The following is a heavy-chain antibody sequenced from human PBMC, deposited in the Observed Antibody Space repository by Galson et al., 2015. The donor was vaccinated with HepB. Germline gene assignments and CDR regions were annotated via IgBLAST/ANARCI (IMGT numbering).Heavy chain of an antibody. D-gene: IGHD3-16*02. V-gene: IGHV5-51*01. CDR3: ARGFGLGGVIPDFDY. J-gene: IGHJ4*02. CDR2: IYPGDSDT. CDR1: GYSFTSYW. Sequence: SGAEVKKPGESLKISCKGPGYSFTSYWVGWVRQMPGKGLEWMGIIYPGDSDTRYSPSFQGQVTISADKSISTAYLQWSSLKASDTAMYYCARGFGLGGVIPDFDYWGQGTLVTVSS.